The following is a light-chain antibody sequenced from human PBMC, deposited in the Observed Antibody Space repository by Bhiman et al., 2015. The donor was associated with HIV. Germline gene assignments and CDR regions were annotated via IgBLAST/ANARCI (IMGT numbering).Light chain of an antibody. CDR2: DVS. V-gene: IGLV2-14*03. CDR3: SSLTTSLTYV. J-gene: IGLJ1*01. Sequence: QSALTQPASVSGSPGQSITISCTGTSSDVGGYNYVSWCQQHPGKAPKLMIYDVSNRPSGVSNRFSGSKSGNTASLTISGLQAEDEADYYCSSLTTSLTYVFGTGTKVTVL. CDR1: SSDVGGYNY.